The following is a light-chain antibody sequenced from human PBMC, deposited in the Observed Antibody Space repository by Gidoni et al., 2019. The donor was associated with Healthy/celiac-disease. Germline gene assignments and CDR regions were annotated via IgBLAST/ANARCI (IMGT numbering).Light chain of an antibody. J-gene: IGKJ3*01. Sequence: EIVFTQSPATLSLSPGERATLSCRASQSVSIYLAWYQQKPGQAPRLLIYDASNRATGIPPRLSGGGSGTDFTLTISSLEPEDFAVYYCQQRSNWVTFGPGTKVDIK. V-gene: IGKV3-11*01. CDR2: DAS. CDR3: QQRSNWVT. CDR1: QSVSIY.